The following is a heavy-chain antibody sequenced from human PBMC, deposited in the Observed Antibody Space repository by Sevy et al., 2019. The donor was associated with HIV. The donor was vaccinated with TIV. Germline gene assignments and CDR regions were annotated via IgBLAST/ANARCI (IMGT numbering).Heavy chain of an antibody. V-gene: IGHV3-30*02. CDR3: TSVLFDY. J-gene: IGHJ4*02. Sequence: GGSLRLSCAASGFTLSYYGMHWVRQAPGKGLEWVTFIKDDGSKRFYADSVKGRFTVSRDNSKNTMSLQMNSLRAEDTAVYYCTSVLFDYWGQGAPVTVSS. CDR1: GFTLSYYG. D-gene: IGHD3-10*01. CDR2: IKDDGSKR.